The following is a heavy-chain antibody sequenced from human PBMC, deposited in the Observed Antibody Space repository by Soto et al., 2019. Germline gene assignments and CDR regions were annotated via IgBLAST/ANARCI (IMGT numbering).Heavy chain of an antibody. Sequence: SVKVSCKASGGTLSSYASSWVRQAPGQGLEWMGGIIPIFGTANYAQKFQGRVTITADESTSTAYMELSSLRSEDTAVYYCARDPGYCSGGSCYYSWFDPWGQGTLVTVSS. D-gene: IGHD2-15*01. CDR2: IIPIFGTA. J-gene: IGHJ5*02. CDR3: ARDPGYCSGGSCYYSWFDP. CDR1: GGTLSSYA. V-gene: IGHV1-69*13.